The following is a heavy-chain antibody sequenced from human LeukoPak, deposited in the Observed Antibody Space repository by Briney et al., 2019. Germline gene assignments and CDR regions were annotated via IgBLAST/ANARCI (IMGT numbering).Heavy chain of an antibody. CDR1: GFTFSSYA. CDR3: VKVNSGSYYGYFDY. J-gene: IGHJ4*02. D-gene: IGHD1-26*01. Sequence: GGSLRLSCAASGFTFSSYAMSWVRQAPGKGLEWVSAISGSGAGTYYADSVKGRFTISRDNSKNTLYLQMNSLRAEDAAIYYCVKVNSGSYYGYFDYWGQGTLVTVSS. V-gene: IGHV3-23*01. CDR2: ISGSGAGT.